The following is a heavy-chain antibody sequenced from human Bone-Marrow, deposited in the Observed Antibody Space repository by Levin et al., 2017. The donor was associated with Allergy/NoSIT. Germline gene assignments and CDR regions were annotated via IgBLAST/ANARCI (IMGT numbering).Heavy chain of an antibody. CDR3: ARGGRRDYDILTGYRRYYYMDV. V-gene: IGHV1-69*06. CDR1: GGTFSSYA. D-gene: IGHD3-9*01. J-gene: IGHJ6*03. Sequence: KISCKASGGTFSSYAISWVRQAPGQGLEWMGGIIPIFGTANYAQKFQGRVTITADKSTSTAYMELSSLRSEDTAVYYCARGGRRDYDILTGYRRYYYMDVWGKGTTVTVSS. CDR2: IIPIFGTA.